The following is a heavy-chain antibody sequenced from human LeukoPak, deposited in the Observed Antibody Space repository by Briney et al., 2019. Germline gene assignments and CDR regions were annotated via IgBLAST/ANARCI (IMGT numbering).Heavy chain of an antibody. D-gene: IGHD3-10*01. CDR1: GYSFTSYW. J-gene: IGHJ4*02. CDR3: ARLAENYYGSGGTHFDY. V-gene: IGHV5-51*01. Sequence: GESLKISCKGSGYSFTSYWIGWVRQMPGKGLEWMGIIYPGDSDTRYSPSFQGQVTISADKSISTAYLQWSSLKASDTAMYYCARLAENYYGSGGTHFDYWGQGTLVTVSS. CDR2: IYPGDSDT.